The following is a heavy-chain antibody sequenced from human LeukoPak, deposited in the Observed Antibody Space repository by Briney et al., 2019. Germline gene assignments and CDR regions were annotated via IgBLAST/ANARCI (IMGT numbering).Heavy chain of an antibody. CDR1: GFTFSSYC. CDR2: IQEDGKKE. D-gene: IGHD2-21*02. V-gene: IGHV3-7*01. CDR3: AKDIVGGGDDY. Sequence: GGSLRLSCAAAGFTFSSYCMSWVRKAQGKGLEWVANIQEDGKKENYVDSVRGRFTISRDNAKNSIYLQMNSLRVEDTAVYYCAKDIVGGGDDYWGQGTLVIVSS. J-gene: IGHJ4*02.